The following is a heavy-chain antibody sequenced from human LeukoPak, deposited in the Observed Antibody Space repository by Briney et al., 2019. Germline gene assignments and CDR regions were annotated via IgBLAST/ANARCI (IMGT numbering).Heavy chain of an antibody. CDR3: ARRALRYCSSTSCPAQYYGVDV. CDR2: IKEDGSEK. V-gene: IGHV3-7*03. D-gene: IGHD2-2*01. Sequence: PGGCLRLSCAASGFIFSSYWMSWVRQAPGKGLEGVANIKEDGSEKYYVDSLKGRFTISRDNAKDSLYLQTNSLRAEDTAVYYCARRALRYCSSTSCPAQYYGVDVWGKGTTVTVSS. CDR1: GFIFSSYW. J-gene: IGHJ6*04.